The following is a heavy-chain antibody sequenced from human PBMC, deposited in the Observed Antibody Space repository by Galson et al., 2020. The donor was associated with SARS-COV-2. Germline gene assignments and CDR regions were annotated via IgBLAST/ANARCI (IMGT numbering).Heavy chain of an antibody. D-gene: IGHD3-16*02. J-gene: IGHJ4*02. CDR3: ARASYVWGSYPDY. CDR1: GFTFSSYA. V-gene: IGHV3-30*04. CDR2: ISYDGSNK. Sequence: GGSLRLSCAASGFTFSSYAMHWVRQAPGKGLEWVAVISYDGSNKYYADSVKGRFTISRDNSKNTLYLQMNSLRAEDTAVYYCARASYVWGSYPDYWGQGTLVTVSS.